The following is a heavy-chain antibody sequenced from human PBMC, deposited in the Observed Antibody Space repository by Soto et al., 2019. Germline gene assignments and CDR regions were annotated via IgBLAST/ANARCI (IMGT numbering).Heavy chain of an antibody. J-gene: IGHJ6*02. D-gene: IGHD6-13*01. CDR3: GRGGSGIYGMDI. CDR2: IIRDGSST. V-gene: IGHV3-74*01. Sequence: EVQLVESGGGLVQPGGSLRLACAASGFTFSSYWMHWVRQAPGKGLVWISRIIRDGSSTNYADSVKGRFTISSDNAKNTLYLEINSLRADDTAVYFCGRGGSGIYGMDIWGQGTTVIVSS. CDR1: GFTFSSYW.